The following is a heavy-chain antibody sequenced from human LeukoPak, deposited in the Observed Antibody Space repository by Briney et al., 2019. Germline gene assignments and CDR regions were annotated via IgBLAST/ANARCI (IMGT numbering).Heavy chain of an antibody. V-gene: IGHV3-23*01. Sequence: GGSLRLSCAASGFTFSSYAMSWVRQAPGKGLEWVSAISGSGGSTYYADSVKGRFTISRDNSKNTLYLQMNSLRAEDTAVYYCATRPGTGGWNSVDYWGQGTLVTVSS. CDR2: ISGSGGST. CDR3: ATRPGTGGWNSVDY. CDR1: GFTFSSYA. D-gene: IGHD1-7*01. J-gene: IGHJ4*02.